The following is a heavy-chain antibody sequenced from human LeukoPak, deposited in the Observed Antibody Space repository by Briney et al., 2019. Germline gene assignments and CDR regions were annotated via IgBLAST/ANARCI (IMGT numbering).Heavy chain of an antibody. CDR3: ARSRYCSSTSCYRRNYYFDY. J-gene: IGHJ4*02. Sequence: SVKVSCTASGGTFSSYAISWVRQAPGQGPEWMGGIIPIFGTANYAQKFQGRVTITADESTSTAYMELSSLRSEDTAVYYCARSRYCSSTSCYRRNYYFDYWGQGTLVTVSS. D-gene: IGHD2-2*01. V-gene: IGHV1-69*01. CDR1: GGTFSSYA. CDR2: IIPIFGTA.